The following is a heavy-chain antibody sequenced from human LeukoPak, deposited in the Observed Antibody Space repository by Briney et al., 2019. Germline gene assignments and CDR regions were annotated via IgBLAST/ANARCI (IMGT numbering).Heavy chain of an antibody. J-gene: IGHJ4*02. CDR1: GGSISSGDYY. D-gene: IGHD3-22*01. CDR2: IYYSGST. CDR3: ARAPDSSGFHFYFDY. Sequence: SRTLSLTCTVSGGSISSGDYYWSWIRQPPGKGLEWIGYIYYSGSTYYNPSLKSRVTISVDTSKNQFSLKLSSVTAADTAVYYCARAPDSSGFHFYFDYWGQGTLVTVSS. V-gene: IGHV4-30-4*08.